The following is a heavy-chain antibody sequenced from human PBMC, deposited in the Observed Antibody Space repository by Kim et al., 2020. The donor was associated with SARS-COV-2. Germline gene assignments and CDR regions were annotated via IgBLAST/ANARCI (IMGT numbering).Heavy chain of an antibody. D-gene: IGHD2-2*01. V-gene: IGHV4-59*01. Sequence: LKSRVTISVDTSKNQFSLKLSSGTAADTAVYYCARAGIVVVPAASNWFDPWGQGTLVTVSS. J-gene: IGHJ5*02. CDR3: ARAGIVVVPAASNWFDP.